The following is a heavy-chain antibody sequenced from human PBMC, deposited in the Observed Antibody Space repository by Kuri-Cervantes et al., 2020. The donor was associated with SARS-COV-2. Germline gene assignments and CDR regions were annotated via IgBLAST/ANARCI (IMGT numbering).Heavy chain of an antibody. J-gene: IGHJ3*02. V-gene: IGHV3-53*01. D-gene: IGHD6-19*01. CDR1: GFTVSTNY. Sequence: GESLKISCAASGFTVSTNYMSWVRQAPGKGLEWVSIIYSGGTTYYADSVKGRFTISRDNSKNTVNLQMNSLRGEDTALYYCARIPGYSSGWLAFDIWGQGTMVTVSS. CDR3: ARIPGYSSGWLAFDI. CDR2: IYSGGTT.